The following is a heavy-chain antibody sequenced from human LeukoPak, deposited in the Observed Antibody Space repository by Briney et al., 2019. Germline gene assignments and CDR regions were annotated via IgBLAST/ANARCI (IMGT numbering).Heavy chain of an antibody. CDR3: ARYPPEGFGDQMAAYYYYMDV. Sequence: ASVKVSCKASGYTFTSYDINWLRQATGQGLEWIGWMNPNSGNTGYAQKFQGRVTMTRNTSISTAYMELSSLRSEDTAVYYCARYPPEGFGDQMAAYYYYMDVWGKGTTVTVSS. CDR1: GYTFTSYD. J-gene: IGHJ6*03. CDR2: MNPNSGNT. V-gene: IGHV1-8*01. D-gene: IGHD3-10*01.